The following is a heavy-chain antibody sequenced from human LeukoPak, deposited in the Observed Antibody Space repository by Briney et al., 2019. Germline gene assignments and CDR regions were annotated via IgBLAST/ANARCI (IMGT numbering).Heavy chain of an antibody. J-gene: IGHJ4*02. CDR1: GFTFSSYG. CDR3: AKDFYDFWSGPTPPFDY. Sequence: GGSLRLSCAASGFTFSSYGMHWVRQAPGKGLEWVAVISYDGSNKYYADSVKGRFTISRDNSKNTLYLQMNSPRAEDTAVYYCAKDFYDFWSGPTPPFDYWGQGTLVTVSS. V-gene: IGHV3-30*18. D-gene: IGHD3-3*01. CDR2: ISYDGSNK.